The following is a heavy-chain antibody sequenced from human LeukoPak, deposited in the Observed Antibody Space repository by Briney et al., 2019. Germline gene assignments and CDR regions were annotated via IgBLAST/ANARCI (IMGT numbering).Heavy chain of an antibody. J-gene: IGHJ5*02. Sequence: SQTLSLTCTVSGGSISSGDYYRSWIRQPPGKGLEWVGYTYYSGSTYYNPSLKNRVSISVDTSKNQFSLNLSSVTAADTAVYYCARPYYYDSRIDPWGQGTLGTVSS. CDR1: GGSISSGDYY. D-gene: IGHD3-22*01. V-gene: IGHV4-30-4*01. CDR3: ARPYYYDSRIDP. CDR2: TYYSGST.